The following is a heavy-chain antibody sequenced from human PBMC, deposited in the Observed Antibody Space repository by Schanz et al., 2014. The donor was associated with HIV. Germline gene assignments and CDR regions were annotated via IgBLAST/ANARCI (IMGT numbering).Heavy chain of an antibody. CDR3: AKDLGAGGGSCFYS. CDR2: ISGSGDNT. CDR1: GFPFGSYA. D-gene: IGHD2-15*01. J-gene: IGHJ4*02. V-gene: IGHV3-23*04. Sequence: EVQLVESGGGLVQPGGSLRLSCAASGFPFGSYAMSWVRQAPGKALKWVSAISGSGDNTYYADSVKGRFTMSRDNSKNTLNLQMHSLRVEDTAVYYCAKDLGAGGGSCFYSWGQGTLVTVST.